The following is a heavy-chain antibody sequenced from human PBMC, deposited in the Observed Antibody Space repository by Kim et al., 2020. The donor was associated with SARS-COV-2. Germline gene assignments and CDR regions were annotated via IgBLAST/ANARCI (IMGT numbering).Heavy chain of an antibody. Sequence: GRTTYAQRIKGRATMTTEPSTSTVYMDLSSLRSEDTAVYYCAREDNSIDYWGQGTLVTVSS. D-gene: IGHD6-13*01. V-gene: IGHV1-46*01. CDR2: GRT. CDR3: AREDNSIDY. J-gene: IGHJ4*02.